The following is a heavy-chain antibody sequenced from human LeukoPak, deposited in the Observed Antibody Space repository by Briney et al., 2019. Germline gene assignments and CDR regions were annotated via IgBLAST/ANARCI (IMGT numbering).Heavy chain of an antibody. CDR3: ARVRNPGYCSTARCYVGY. D-gene: IGHD2-2*01. Sequence: WGSLSFSSAASALTFSGYYLTWIGQAPGKGLKWFSNISSSSDTISYADSVKGRFTISRDNADNSVYLQMNSLRAEDTALYYCARVRNPGYCSTARCYVGYWGQGTLVTVSS. CDR2: ISSSSDTI. J-gene: IGHJ4*02. CDR1: ALTFSGYY. V-gene: IGHV3-11*04.